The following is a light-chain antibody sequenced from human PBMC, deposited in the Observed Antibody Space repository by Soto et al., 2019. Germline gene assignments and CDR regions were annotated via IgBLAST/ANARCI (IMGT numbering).Light chain of an antibody. CDR3: QSCDSSLSVV. V-gene: IGLV1-40*01. CDR1: SSNIGAGYD. Sequence: QSVLTQPPSVSGAPGQRVTISCTGSSSNIGAGYDVHWYQQLPGTAPKLPIYGNSNRPSGVPDRFSGSKSGTSASLANTGLQAEDEADDYCQSCDSSLSVVFGGGTKVTVL. J-gene: IGLJ2*01. CDR2: GNS.